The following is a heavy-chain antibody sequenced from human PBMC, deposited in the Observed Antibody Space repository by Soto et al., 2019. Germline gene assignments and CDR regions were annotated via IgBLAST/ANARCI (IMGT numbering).Heavy chain of an antibody. CDR1: GFTVSSNY. J-gene: IGHJ4*02. CDR2: IYSGGST. CDR3: ARDPQGYCSGGSCYV. Sequence: EVQLVESGGGLVQPGGSLRLSCAASGFTVSSNYMSWVRQAPGKGLGWVSVIYSGGSTYYADSVKGRFTISRDNSKNTLYLQMNSLRAEDTAVYYCARDPQGYCSGGSCYVGGQGTLVTVSS. D-gene: IGHD2-15*01. V-gene: IGHV3-66*01.